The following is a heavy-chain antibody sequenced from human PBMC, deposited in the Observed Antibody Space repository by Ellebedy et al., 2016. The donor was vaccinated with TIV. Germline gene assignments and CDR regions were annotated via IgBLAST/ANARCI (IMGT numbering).Heavy chain of an antibody. V-gene: IGHV3-30-3*01. CDR1: EFTFSYYA. CDR2: ISHDGSSK. J-gene: IGHJ4*02. CDR3: ARDLHFAFDY. Sequence: GESLKIPCAASEFTFSYYAMHWVRQAPGKGLEWVAVISHDGSSKYFADSVEGRFTISRDNARNSLYLQMNSLRAEDTAVYYWARDLHFAFDYWGRGTLVTVSS.